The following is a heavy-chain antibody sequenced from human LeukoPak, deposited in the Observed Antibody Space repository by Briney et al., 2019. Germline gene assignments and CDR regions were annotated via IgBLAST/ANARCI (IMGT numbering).Heavy chain of an antibody. V-gene: IGHV3-53*01. CDR1: GFTVSSNY. D-gene: IGHD3-10*01. Sequence: GGSLRLSCAASGFTVSSNYMSWVRQAPGKGLEWVSVIYSGGTTYYADSVKGRFTISRDNAKNSLYLQMNSLRAEDTAVYYCAKSSTGVRGVIAVYYYYYMDVWGKGTTVTVSS. CDR2: IYSGGTT. J-gene: IGHJ6*03. CDR3: AKSSTGVRGVIAVYYYYYMDV.